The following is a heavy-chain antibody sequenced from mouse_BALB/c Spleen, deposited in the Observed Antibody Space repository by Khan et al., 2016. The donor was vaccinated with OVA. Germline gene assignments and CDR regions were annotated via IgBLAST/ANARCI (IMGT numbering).Heavy chain of an antibody. J-gene: IGHJ3*01. D-gene: IGHD2-14*01. CDR2: INPSNGYT. V-gene: IGHV1-4*01. CDR1: GYTFTSYT. Sequence: VQLQQSGAELARPGASVKMSCKASGYTFTSYTIHWIKLRPGQGLEWIGFINPSNGYTNYNQKFKDKATLTADKSSTTVYMQLSSLTSDDSTVYNCVRDVAYHRNDGWFAYWGQGTLVTVSA. CDR3: VRDVAYHRNDGWFAY.